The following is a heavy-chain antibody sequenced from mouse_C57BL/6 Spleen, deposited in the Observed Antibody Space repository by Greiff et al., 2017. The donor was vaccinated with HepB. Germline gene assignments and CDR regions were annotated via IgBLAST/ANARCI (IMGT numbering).Heavy chain of an antibody. CDR1: GYTFTTYP. V-gene: IGHV1-47*01. CDR3: ARGGDYDVDFYYFDY. Sequence: VKLQESGAELVKPGASVKMSCKASGYTFTTYPIEWMKQNHGKSLEWIGNFHPYNDDTKYNEKFKGKATLTVEKSSSTVYMELSRVTSDDSAVYYCARGGDYDVDFYYFDYWGQGTTLTVSS. D-gene: IGHD2-4*01. CDR2: FHPYNDDT. J-gene: IGHJ2*01.